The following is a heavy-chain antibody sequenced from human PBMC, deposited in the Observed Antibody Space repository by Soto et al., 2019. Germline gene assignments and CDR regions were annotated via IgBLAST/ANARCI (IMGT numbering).Heavy chain of an antibody. J-gene: IGHJ4*02. CDR1: GFAFSSFS. CDR3: AKNGNSGSRNQFFDY. D-gene: IGHD3-10*01. Sequence: VGSLRLSCAASGFAFSSFSMSWVRQAPGKGLEWVSGFSTGGDGGATYYADSVKGRFTISRDNCKDTLFLQKNSMRAEDTPVYYWAKNGNSGSRNQFFDYWGQGALLTVSS. CDR2: FSTGGDGGAT. V-gene: IGHV3-23*01.